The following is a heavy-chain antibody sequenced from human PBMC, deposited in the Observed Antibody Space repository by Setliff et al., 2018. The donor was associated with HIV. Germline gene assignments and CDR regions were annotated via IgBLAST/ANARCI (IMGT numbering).Heavy chain of an antibody. D-gene: IGHD3-22*01. CDR3: ARVRLYSSALDY. J-gene: IGHJ4*02. Sequence: GGSLRLSCGASGFIFSDSWMDWVRHAPGKGLEWVSTIYSDGSTYHADSVKGRFTLSRDTSKNTLSLQMNSLRPEDTAVFYCARVRLYSSALDYWGQGTLVTVSS. CDR1: GFIFSDSW. V-gene: IGHV3-66*02. CDR2: IYSDGST.